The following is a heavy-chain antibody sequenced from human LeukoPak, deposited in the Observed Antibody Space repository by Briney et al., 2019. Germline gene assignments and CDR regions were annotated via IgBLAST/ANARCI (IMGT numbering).Heavy chain of an antibody. J-gene: IGHJ3*02. D-gene: IGHD4-23*01. CDR1: ENTFTSYY. CDR3: ASRDYGGNGFDI. V-gene: IGHV1-46*01. CDR2: INPSGGST. Sequence: ASVKVSCKAPENTFTSYYMHWVRQAPGQGLEWMGIINPSGGSTSYAQKFQGRVTMTRDTSTSTVYMELSSLRSEDTAVYYCASRDYGGNGFDIWGQGTMVTVSS.